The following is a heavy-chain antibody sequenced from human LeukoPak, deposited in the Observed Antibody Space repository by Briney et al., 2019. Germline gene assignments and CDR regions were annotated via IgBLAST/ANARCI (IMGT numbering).Heavy chain of an antibody. V-gene: IGHV4-59*12. CDR3: ARDCYYGSGSYFDY. D-gene: IGHD3-10*01. J-gene: IGHJ4*02. Sequence: SETLSLTCTVSGVSISTYFWNWIRQPPGKGLEWIGYIYYSGSANYNPSLKSRVTISVDTSKNQFSLKLSSVTAADTAVYYCARDCYYGSGSYFDYWGQGTLVTVS. CDR1: GVSISTYF. CDR2: IYYSGSA.